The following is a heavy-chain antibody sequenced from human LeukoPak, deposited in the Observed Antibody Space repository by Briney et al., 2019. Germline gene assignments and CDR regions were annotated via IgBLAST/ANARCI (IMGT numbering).Heavy chain of an antibody. CDR2: INPNSGGT. V-gene: IGHV1-2*02. CDR3: ARGDDILVPLRS. CDR1: GYTFTGYY. D-gene: IGHD3-9*01. Sequence: ASVRVSCKASGYTFTGYYMHWVRQAPGQGLEWMGWINPNSGGTNYAQKFQGRVTMTRDTSISTAYVELSRLRSDDTAVYYCARGDDILVPLRSWGQGTLVTVSS. J-gene: IGHJ4*02.